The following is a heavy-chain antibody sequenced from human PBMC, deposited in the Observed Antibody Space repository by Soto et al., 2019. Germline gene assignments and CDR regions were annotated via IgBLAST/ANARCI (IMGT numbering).Heavy chain of an antibody. D-gene: IGHD5-12*01. CDR3: ARGASTITYGMDV. CDR1: GGSVSSGSYY. V-gene: IGHV4-61*01. J-gene: IGHJ6*02. Sequence: SETLSLTCTVSGGSVSSGSYYWSWIRQPPGKGLEWIGYIYYSGSTNYNPSLKSRVTISVDTSKNQFSLKLSSVTAADTAVYYCARGASTITYGMDVWGQGTTVTVSS. CDR2: IYYSGST.